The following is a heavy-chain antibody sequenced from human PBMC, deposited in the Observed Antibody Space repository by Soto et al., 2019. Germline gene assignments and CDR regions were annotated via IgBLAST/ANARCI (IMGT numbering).Heavy chain of an antibody. Sequence: QVQLVQSGAEVKKPGSSVKVSCQASGGTFSSYAISWVRQAPGQGLEWMGGIIPIFGTANYAQKFQGIVTISADKSTSTAYMELSSLRSEDTAVYYCASGRVGDGAYYYGMDVWGQGTTVTVSS. D-gene: IGHD3-16*01. CDR2: IIPIFGTA. CDR3: ASGRVGDGAYYYGMDV. J-gene: IGHJ6*02. V-gene: IGHV1-69*06. CDR1: GGTFSSYA.